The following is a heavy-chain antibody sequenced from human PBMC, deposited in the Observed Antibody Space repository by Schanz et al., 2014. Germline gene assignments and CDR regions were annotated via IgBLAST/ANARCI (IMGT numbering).Heavy chain of an antibody. J-gene: IGHJ3*02. CDR2: VSSSSSYT. V-gene: IGHV3-11*03. CDR3: ARKMKLGVYGGKGHDSLDI. Sequence: MQLLESGGGLAQPGGSLRLSCAASGFTFSDYYMSWIRQAPGKGLEWVSYVSSSSSYTHYADSVKGRFTISRDNAKNTLYLQMNTLRAEDTAVYYCARKMKLGVYGGKGHDSLDIWGQGTMVTVSS. D-gene: IGHD4-17*01. CDR1: GFTFSDYY.